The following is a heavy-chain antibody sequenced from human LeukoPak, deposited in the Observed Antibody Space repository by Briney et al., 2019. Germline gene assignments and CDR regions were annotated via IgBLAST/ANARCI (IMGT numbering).Heavy chain of an antibody. V-gene: IGHV4-34*01. CDR1: GGSFSGYY. CDR2: INHSGST. CDR3: ARAGSSWWRRYFDP. D-gene: IGHD6-13*01. Sequence: SETQSLTCAVYGGSFSGYYWSWIRQPPGKGLEWIGEINHSGSTNYNPSLKSRVTISVDTSKNQFSLKLSSVTAADTAVYYCARAGSSWWRRYFDPWGQGTLVTVSS. J-gene: IGHJ5*02.